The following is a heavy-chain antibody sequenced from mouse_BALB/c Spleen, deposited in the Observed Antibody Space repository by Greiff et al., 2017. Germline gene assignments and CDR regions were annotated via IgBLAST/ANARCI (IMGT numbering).Heavy chain of an antibody. Sequence: DLVKPGASVKLSCKASGYTFTSYWINWIKQRPGQGLEWIGRIAPGSGSTYYNEMFKGKATLTVDTSSSTAYIQLSSLSSEDSAVYFGARWAIYNGSSYDYAMDDWGQGTSVTVSS. CDR2: IAPGSGST. J-gene: IGHJ4*01. V-gene: IGHV1S41*01. D-gene: IGHD1-1*01. CDR3: ARWAIYNGSSYDYAMDD. CDR1: GYTFTSYW.